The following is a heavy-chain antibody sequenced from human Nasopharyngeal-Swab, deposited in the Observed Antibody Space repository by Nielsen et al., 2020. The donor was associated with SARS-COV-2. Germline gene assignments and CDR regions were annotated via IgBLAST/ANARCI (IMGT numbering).Heavy chain of an antibody. CDR1: GFTFSSYG. CDR2: IWYDGSNK. D-gene: IGHD2/OR15-2a*01. Sequence: GGSLRLSCAASGFTFSSYGMHWVRQAPGKGLEWVAVIWYDGSNKYYADSVKGRFTISKDNAKNTMYLQMNSLRADDTAMYFCVSIRSGVIGTVGGDWGQGTLVTVSS. CDR3: VSIRSGVIGTVGGD. V-gene: IGHV3-33*03. J-gene: IGHJ4*02.